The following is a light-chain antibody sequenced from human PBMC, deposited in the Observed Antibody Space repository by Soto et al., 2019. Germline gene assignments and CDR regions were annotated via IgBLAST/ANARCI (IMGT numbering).Light chain of an antibody. CDR3: QQYNNWPPAT. J-gene: IGKJ1*01. CDR1: QSVSSN. Sequence: EMVMTQSPAALCVSPGERATLSCRASQSVSSNLAWYQQKPGQAPSLLIYGASTRATGIPARFSGSGSGTEFTLTIRSLQSEDFALYYCQQYNNWPPATFGQGTKGDIK. V-gene: IGKV3-15*01. CDR2: GAS.